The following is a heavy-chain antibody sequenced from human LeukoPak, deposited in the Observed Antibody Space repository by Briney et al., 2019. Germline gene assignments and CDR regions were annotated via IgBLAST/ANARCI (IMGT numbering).Heavy chain of an antibody. CDR3: AKAPVVVAAVTGDFDY. CDR2: ISGSGGST. V-gene: IGHV3-23*01. CDR1: GFTFSSYA. Sequence: GGSLRLSCAASGFTFSSYAMSWVRQAPGKGLEWVSAISGSGGSTYYADSVKGRFTISRDNSKSTLYLQMSSLRAEDTAVYYCAKAPVVVAAVTGDFDYWGQGTLVTVSS. D-gene: IGHD2-15*01. J-gene: IGHJ4*02.